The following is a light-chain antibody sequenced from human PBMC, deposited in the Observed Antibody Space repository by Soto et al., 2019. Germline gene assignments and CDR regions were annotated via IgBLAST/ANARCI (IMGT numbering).Light chain of an antibody. Sequence: DIQMTQFPSTLSASVGDRVTITCRASQSVSNWLAWYQQKPGKAPNLLIYRASNLESGVPSRFSGSGSGTEFTLTISSLQPDDLATYYCQQYNSYSVTFGQRPKVEIK. CDR2: RAS. V-gene: IGKV1-5*03. CDR1: QSVSNW. CDR3: QQYNSYSVT. J-gene: IGKJ1*01.